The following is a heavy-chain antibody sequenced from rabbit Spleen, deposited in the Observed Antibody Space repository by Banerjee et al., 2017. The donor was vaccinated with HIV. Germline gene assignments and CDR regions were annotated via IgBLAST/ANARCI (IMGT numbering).Heavy chain of an antibody. V-gene: IGHV1S40*01. J-gene: IGHJ6*01. Sequence: QSLEESGGGLVQPGGSLTLSCKASGFDFSISSYMCWVRQAPGKGLEWIACIDAGSSGFTYFATWAKGRFTISKTSSTTVTLQMTRLTAADTATYFCARDTASSFSSYGMDLWGPGTLVTVS. CDR2: IDAGSSGFT. CDR1: GFDFSISSY. D-gene: IGHD8-1*01. CDR3: ARDTASSFSSYGMDL.